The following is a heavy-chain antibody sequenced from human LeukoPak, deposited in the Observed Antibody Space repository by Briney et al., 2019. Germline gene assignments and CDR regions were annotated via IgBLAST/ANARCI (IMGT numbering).Heavy chain of an antibody. V-gene: IGHV1-2*02. CDR2: INPNSGGT. J-gene: IGHJ3*02. Sequence: GASVTVSCKASGYTFTVYYMHWVRQAPGQGLEWMGWINPNSGGTNYAQKFQGRVTMTSGTSISTAYMELSRLRSDDTAVYYCAREGGQGYYGSGSYYKTHDAFDIWGQGTMVTVSS. CDR3: AREGGQGYYGSGSYYKTHDAFDI. CDR1: GYTFTVYY. D-gene: IGHD3-10*01.